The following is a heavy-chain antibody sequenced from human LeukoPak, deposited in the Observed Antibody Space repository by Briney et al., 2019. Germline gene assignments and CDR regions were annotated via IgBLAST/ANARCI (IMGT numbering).Heavy chain of an antibody. Sequence: ASVKVSCKASGYTFTSYYMHWVRQAHGQGVEWMGIINPSGGSKSYAQKFQGRVTMTSDTSTSTVYMELSSLRSEDTAVYYCARDHRITMVRGVSYFDYWAREPWSPSPQ. CDR1: GYTFTSYY. V-gene: IGHV1-46*03. D-gene: IGHD3-10*01. CDR3: ARDHRITMVRGVSYFDY. J-gene: IGHJ4*02. CDR2: INPSGGSK.